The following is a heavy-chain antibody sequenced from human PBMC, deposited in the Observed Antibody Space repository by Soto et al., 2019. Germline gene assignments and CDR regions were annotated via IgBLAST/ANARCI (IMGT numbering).Heavy chain of an antibody. D-gene: IGHD7-27*01. Sequence: GSLRLSCTVSGYSISSGYYWGWIRQPPGKGLEWIGSIYHSGSTYYNPSLKSRVTISVDTSKNQFSLKLSSVTAADTAVYYCARLNWGSGKRYFDYWGQGTLVTVSS. CDR3: ARLNWGSGKRYFDY. CDR1: GYSISSGYY. J-gene: IGHJ4*02. V-gene: IGHV4-38-2*02. CDR2: IYHSGST.